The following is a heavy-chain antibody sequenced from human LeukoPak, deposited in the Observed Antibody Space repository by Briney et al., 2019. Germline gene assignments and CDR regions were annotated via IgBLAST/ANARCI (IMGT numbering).Heavy chain of an antibody. D-gene: IGHD5-12*01. Sequence: GGSLRLSCAASGVTFSSYAMSWVRQAPGKGLEWVSAISGSGGSTYYADSVKGRCTISRDNSKNTLYLQMNSLRAEDTAVYYCAKVTGGYVYSYYHYMDVWGKGTTVTVSS. J-gene: IGHJ6*03. CDR3: AKVTGGYVYSYYHYMDV. CDR1: GVTFSSYA. V-gene: IGHV3-23*01. CDR2: ISGSGGST.